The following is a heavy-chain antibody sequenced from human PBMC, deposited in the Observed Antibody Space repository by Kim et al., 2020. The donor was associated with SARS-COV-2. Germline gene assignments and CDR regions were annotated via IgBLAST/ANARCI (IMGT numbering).Heavy chain of an antibody. J-gene: IGHJ4*02. CDR1: GGSISSYY. V-gene: IGHV4-59*01. CDR3: ARAFIEGYYDFWSGYPYYFDY. CDR2: IYYSGST. D-gene: IGHD3-3*01. Sequence: SETLSLTCTVSGGSISSYYWSWIRQPPGKGLEWIGYIYYSGSTNYNPSLKSRVTISVDTSKNQFSLKLSSVTAADTAVYYCARAFIEGYYDFWSGYPYYFDYWGQGTLVTVSS.